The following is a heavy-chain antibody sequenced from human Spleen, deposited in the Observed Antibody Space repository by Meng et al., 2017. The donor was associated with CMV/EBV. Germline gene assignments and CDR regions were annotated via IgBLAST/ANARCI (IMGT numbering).Heavy chain of an antibody. CDR2: IHYSGST. Sequence: SETLSLTCTVSGGSVSSSSYYWSWIRQPPGKGLEWIGYIHYSGSTYYNPSLKSRVTISVDTSKNQFSLKLSSVTAADTAVYYCARGPWEWLLRSYYYYGMDVWGQGTTVTVSS. CDR1: GGSVSSSSYY. V-gene: IGHV4-61*01. D-gene: IGHD3-3*01. J-gene: IGHJ6*02. CDR3: ARGPWEWLLRSYYYYGMDV.